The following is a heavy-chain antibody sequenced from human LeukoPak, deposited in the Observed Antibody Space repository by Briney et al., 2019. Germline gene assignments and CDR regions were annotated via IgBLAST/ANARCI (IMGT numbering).Heavy chain of an antibody. CDR2: IYADGST. CDR3: ARLEKQQRGFYFDY. D-gene: IGHD6-13*01. J-gene: IGHJ4*02. Sequence: PGGSLRLSCATSGFTLSDYYMNWVRQAPGKGLEWVSVIYADGSTYYADSVKGRFTISRDNSKNTVYLQVNTLRAEDTALYYCARLEKQQRGFYFDYWGQGTLVTVSS. V-gene: IGHV3-53*01. CDR1: GFTLSDYY.